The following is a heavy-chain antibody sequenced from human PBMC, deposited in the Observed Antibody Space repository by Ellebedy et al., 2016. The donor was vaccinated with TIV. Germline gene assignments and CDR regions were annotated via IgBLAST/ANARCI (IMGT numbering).Heavy chain of an antibody. D-gene: IGHD6-13*01. CDR2: INQSGST. CDR3: ARSRGGAAAASTGFDY. Sequence: MPSETLSLTCTVSGGSVSSTNYYWSWIRQPPGKGLEWIGEINQSGSTSYNPSLKSRVTMSVETSKNQLSLKLTSVTATDTSVYFCARSRGGAAAASTGFDYWGQGTLVTVSS. V-gene: IGHV4-39*01. J-gene: IGHJ4*02. CDR1: GGSVSSTNYY.